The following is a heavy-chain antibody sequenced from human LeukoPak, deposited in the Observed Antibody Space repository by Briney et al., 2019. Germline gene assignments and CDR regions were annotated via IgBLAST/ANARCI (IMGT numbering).Heavy chain of an antibody. V-gene: IGHV4-38-2*02. D-gene: IGHD4-17*01. CDR1: GYSISSGYY. CDR2: IYHSGST. J-gene: IGHJ6*03. Sequence: PSETLPLTCAVSGYSISSGYYWGWIRQPPGKGLEWIGSIYHSGSTYYNPSLKSRVTISVDTSKNQFSLKLSSVTAADTAVYYCARDLYGDYGVHYYYYMDVWGKGTTVTVSS. CDR3: ARDLYGDYGVHYYYYMDV.